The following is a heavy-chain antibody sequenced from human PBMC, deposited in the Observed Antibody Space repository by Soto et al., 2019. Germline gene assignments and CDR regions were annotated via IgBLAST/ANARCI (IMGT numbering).Heavy chain of an antibody. J-gene: IGHJ3*02. D-gene: IGHD4-17*01. Sequence: GESLKISCKGSGYSFTSYWIGWVRQMPGKGLEWMGIIYPGDSDTRYSPSFQGQVTISADKSISTAYLQWSSLKASDTAMYYCARLSSQTTVVTGYDAFDIWGQGTMVTVSS. CDR1: GYSFTSYW. CDR2: IYPGDSDT. V-gene: IGHV5-51*01. CDR3: ARLSSQTTVVTGYDAFDI.